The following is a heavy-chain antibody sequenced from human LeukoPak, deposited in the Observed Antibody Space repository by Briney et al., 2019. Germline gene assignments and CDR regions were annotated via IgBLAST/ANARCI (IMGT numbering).Heavy chain of an antibody. J-gene: IGHJ6*03. V-gene: IGHV3-53*01. CDR3: AKTYSSSRAHYYYYYYMDV. CDR2: IYSGGST. Sequence: GGSLRLSCAASGFTVSSSYMTWVRQAPGKGLEWVSVIYSGGSTYYADSVKGRFTISRDNSKNTLYLQMNSLRAEDTAVYYCAKTYSSSRAHYYYYYYMDVWGKGTTVTISS. CDR1: GFTVSSSY. D-gene: IGHD6-13*01.